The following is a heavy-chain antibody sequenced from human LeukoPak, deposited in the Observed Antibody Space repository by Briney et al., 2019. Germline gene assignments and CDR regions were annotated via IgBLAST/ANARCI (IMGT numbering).Heavy chain of an antibody. CDR3: ARGGYSSGSANYH. Sequence: GGSLRLSCAASGFTFSSYAMHWVRQAPGKGLEWVAVISYDGSNKYYADSVKGRFTISRDNSKNTLYLQMNSLRAEDTAVYYCARGGYSSGSANYHWGQGTLVTVSS. D-gene: IGHD6-19*01. J-gene: IGHJ5*02. CDR2: ISYDGSNK. CDR1: GFTFSSYA. V-gene: IGHV3-30-3*01.